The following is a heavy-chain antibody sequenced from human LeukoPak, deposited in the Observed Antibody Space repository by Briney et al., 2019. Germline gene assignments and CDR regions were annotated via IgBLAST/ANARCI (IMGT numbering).Heavy chain of an antibody. Sequence: GGSLRLSCAASGFTFSSYSMNWVRQAPGKGLEWVSSISSSSSYIYYADSVKGRFTISRDNSKNTLYLQMNSLRAEDTAVYYCARSSSGWYRDWYFDLWGRGTLVTVSS. D-gene: IGHD6-19*01. CDR2: ISSSSSYI. V-gene: IGHV3-21*01. CDR3: ARSSSGWYRDWYFDL. J-gene: IGHJ2*01. CDR1: GFTFSSYS.